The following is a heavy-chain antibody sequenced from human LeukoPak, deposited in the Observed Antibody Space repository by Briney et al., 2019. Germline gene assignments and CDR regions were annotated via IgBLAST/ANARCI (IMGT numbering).Heavy chain of an antibody. V-gene: IGHV1-46*01. D-gene: IGHD5-18*01. CDR1: GYTFTSYY. Sequence: ASVKVSCKASGYTFTSYYMHWVRQAPGQGLEWMGIINPSGGSTSYAQKFQGRVTITADKSTSTAYMELSSLRSEDTAVYYCARVSGYSYGFYYYYGMDVWGQGTTVTVSS. J-gene: IGHJ6*02. CDR3: ARVSGYSYGFYYYYGMDV. CDR2: INPSGGST.